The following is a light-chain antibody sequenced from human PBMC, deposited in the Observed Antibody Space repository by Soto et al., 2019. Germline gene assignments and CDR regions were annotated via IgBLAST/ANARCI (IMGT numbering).Light chain of an antibody. J-gene: IGLJ1*01. Sequence: QSALNQPASVSGSPGQSITISCTGTSSDVGSYNLVSWYQHHPGKAPKLMIYEVSKRPSEVSNRFSGSKSGNTASLTISGLQAEDEADYYCCSYAGSSTFPYVFGTGTKVTVL. V-gene: IGLV2-23*02. CDR2: EVS. CDR1: SSDVGSYNL. CDR3: CSYAGSSTFPYV.